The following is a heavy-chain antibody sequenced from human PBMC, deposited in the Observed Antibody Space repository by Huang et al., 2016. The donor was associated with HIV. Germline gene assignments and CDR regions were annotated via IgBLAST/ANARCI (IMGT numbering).Heavy chain of an antibody. J-gene: IGHJ6*02. CDR3: ARGLGTTVVPDGMDV. D-gene: IGHD4-17*01. V-gene: IGHV1-18*04. CDR2: ISPSYGYT. CDR1: GYTFIRYG. Sequence: QVQLVQSGAEVKKPGASVKVSCRASGYTFIRYGITWVRQAPGQGIEWMGWISPSYGYTNYAQQFQGRVTMTTDTSTNTVYMEVRSLRSDDTAVYYCARGLGTTVVPDGMDVWGQGTTVTVSS.